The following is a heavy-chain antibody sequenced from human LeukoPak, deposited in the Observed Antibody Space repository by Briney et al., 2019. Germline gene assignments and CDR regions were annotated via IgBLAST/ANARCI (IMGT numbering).Heavy chain of an antibody. CDR3: ARDRERDLCFDY. Sequence: SETLSLTCAVSGYSISSGYYWGWIRQPPGKGLKWIGSIFHRGNTYYNPSLKSRVTISLDTSANQFSLKLSSVTAADTAVYYCARDRERDLCFDYWGQGTLVTVSS. V-gene: IGHV4-38-2*02. CDR1: GYSISSGYY. J-gene: IGHJ4*02. CDR2: IFHRGNT. D-gene: IGHD3-10*02.